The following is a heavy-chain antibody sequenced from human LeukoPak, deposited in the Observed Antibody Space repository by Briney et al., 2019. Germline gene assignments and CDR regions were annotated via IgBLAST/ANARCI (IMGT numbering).Heavy chain of an antibody. CDR3: VRDSEGSFDF. Sequence: GGSLRLSCAASGFTFGTFDMSWVRQAPGKGLEWVSTLACLDASCTAYYSDSVKGRFSISRDKSKSTLSLQVNSLRVEDTSMYYCVRDSEGSFDFWGQGTLVTVSS. CDR2: LACLDASCTA. CDR1: GFTFGTFD. J-gene: IGHJ4*02. D-gene: IGHD3-10*01. V-gene: IGHV3-23*01.